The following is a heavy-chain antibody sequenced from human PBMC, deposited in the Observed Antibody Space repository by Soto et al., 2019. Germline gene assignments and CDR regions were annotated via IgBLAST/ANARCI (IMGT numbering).Heavy chain of an antibody. J-gene: IGHJ4*02. CDR1: GFTFSSYA. D-gene: IGHD2-2*02. Sequence: GGSLRLSCAASGFTFSSYAMSWVRQAPGKGLEWVSAISGSGGSTYYADSVKGRFTISRDNSKNTLYLQMNSLRAEDTAVYYCAKTSGTRPLVVVPAAIFAYWGQGTLVTVSS. CDR2: ISGSGGST. V-gene: IGHV3-23*01. CDR3: AKTSGTRPLVVVPAAIFAY.